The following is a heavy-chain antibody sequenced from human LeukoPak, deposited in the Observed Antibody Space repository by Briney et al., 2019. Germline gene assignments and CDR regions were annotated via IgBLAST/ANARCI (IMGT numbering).Heavy chain of an antibody. D-gene: IGHD3-10*01. CDR1: GGSISSGGYY. CDR2: IYYSGSI. Sequence: SQTLSLTCTVSGGSISSGGYYWSWIRQHPGKGLEWIGYIYYSGSIYYNPSLKSRVTISVDTSKNQFSLKLSSVTAADTAVYYCARGLLWFGELAQFDYWGQGTLVTVSS. V-gene: IGHV4-31*03. J-gene: IGHJ4*02. CDR3: ARGLLWFGELAQFDY.